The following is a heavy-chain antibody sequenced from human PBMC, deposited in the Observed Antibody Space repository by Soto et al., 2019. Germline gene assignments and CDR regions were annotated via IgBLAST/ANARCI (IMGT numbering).Heavy chain of an antibody. CDR3: AGRYCPNGVCYTNYYYYIDV. CDR2: LTPSGGNT. J-gene: IGHJ6*03. V-gene: IGHV3-23*01. CDR1: GFTFSTYA. D-gene: IGHD2-8*01. Sequence: EVQLLDSGGGLVQPGGSLRLSCAASGFTFSTYAMTWVRQAPGKGLEWVSTLTPSGGNTYYTDSVQGRFTISRDNSMNTLYLQMNSLRAEDTAVYYCAGRYCPNGVCYTNYYYYIDVWGEVTTVTVSS.